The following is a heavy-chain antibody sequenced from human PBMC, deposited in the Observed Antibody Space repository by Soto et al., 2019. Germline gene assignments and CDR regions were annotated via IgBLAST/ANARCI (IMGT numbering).Heavy chain of an antibody. CDR1: GGSMSSNY. J-gene: IGHJ4*02. D-gene: IGHD4-17*01. V-gene: IGHV4-59*01. Sequence: SETLSLTGTVSGGSMSSNYWTWIRQSPGKGLEWIGYIYYTGSTKYNPSLQSRVTISLDTSKNQFSLRLTSVTSADTAVYYCARGGSYGDFFDYWGQGAQVTVSS. CDR3: ARGGSYGDFFDY. CDR2: IYYTGST.